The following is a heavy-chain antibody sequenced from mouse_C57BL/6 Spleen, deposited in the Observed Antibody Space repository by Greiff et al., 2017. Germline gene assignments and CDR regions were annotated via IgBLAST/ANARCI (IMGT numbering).Heavy chain of an antibody. CDR2: IYPSDSET. V-gene: IGHV1-61*01. D-gene: IGHD2-5*01. CDR1: GYTFTSYW. J-gene: IGHJ3*01. Sequence: VKLQQPGAELVRPGSSVKLSCKASGYTFTSYWMDWVKQRPGQGLEWIGNIYPSDSETHYNQKFKDKATLTVDKSSSTAYMQLSSLTSEDSAVYYCARDNYSNGGFAYWGQGTLVTVSA. CDR3: ARDNYSNGGFAY.